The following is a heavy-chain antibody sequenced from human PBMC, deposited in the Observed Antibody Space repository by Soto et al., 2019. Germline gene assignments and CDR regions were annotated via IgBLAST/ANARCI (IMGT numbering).Heavy chain of an antibody. J-gene: IGHJ4*02. D-gene: IGHD3-10*01. Sequence: EVQLVESGGGLVQPRGSLRLSCAASGFTFSSYEMNWVRQAPGKGLEWVSYISSSGSTIYYADSVKGRFTISRDNAKNSLYLQMNSLRAEDTAVYYCARVSMADFDYWGQGTLVTVSS. CDR3: ARVSMADFDY. CDR1: GFTFSSYE. CDR2: ISSSGSTI. V-gene: IGHV3-48*03.